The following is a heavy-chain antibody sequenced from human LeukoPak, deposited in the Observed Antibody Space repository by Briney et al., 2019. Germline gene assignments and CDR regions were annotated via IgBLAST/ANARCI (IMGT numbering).Heavy chain of an antibody. Sequence: ASVKVSCKASGYTFTGYYMHWVRQAPGHGLEWMGWINPDSGGSTSYAQKFQGRVTMTRDTSTSTVYMELSSLRSEDTAVYYCARGPTMVRGGFDYWGQGTLVTVSS. CDR3: ARGPTMVRGGFDY. J-gene: IGHJ4*02. CDR1: GYTFTGYY. D-gene: IGHD3-10*01. CDR2: INPDSGGST. V-gene: IGHV1-46*01.